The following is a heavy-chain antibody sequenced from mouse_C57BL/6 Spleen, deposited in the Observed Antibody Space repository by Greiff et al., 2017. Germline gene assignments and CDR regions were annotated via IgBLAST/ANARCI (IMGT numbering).Heavy chain of an antibody. CDR2: IDPSDSYT. V-gene: IGHV1-69*01. Sequence: VQLQQPGAELVMPEASVKLSCKASGYTFTSYWMHWVKQRPGQGLEWIGEIDPSDSYTNYNQKFKGKSTLTVDKSSSTAYMQLSSLTSEDSAVYYCARGEGSWFAYWGQGTLVTVSA. J-gene: IGHJ3*01. CDR1: GYTFTSYW. CDR3: ARGEGSWFAY.